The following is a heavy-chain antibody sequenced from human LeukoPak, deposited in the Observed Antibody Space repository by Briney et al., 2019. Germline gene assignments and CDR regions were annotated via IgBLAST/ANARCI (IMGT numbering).Heavy chain of an antibody. CDR1: GFRFSSYG. D-gene: IGHD6-19*01. CDR2: ISSDGVNI. CDR3: AKDLQYSSGWYIGGYYGMDV. J-gene: IGHJ6*02. V-gene: IGHV3-30*18. Sequence: GGSLRLSCAASGFRFSSYGMHWVRQAPGGGLEWVALISSDGVNIKYADSVKGRFTISRDNSKNTLYLQMNSLRAEDTAVYYCAKDLQYSSGWYIGGYYGMDVWGQGTTVTVSS.